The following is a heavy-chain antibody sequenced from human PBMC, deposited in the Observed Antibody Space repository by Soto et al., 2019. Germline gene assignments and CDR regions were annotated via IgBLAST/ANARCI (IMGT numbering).Heavy chain of an antibody. J-gene: IGHJ4*02. CDR3: AREAYSYGSPETINFDY. CDR2: IYYSGST. D-gene: IGHD5-18*01. Sequence: TSETLSLTCTVSGGSISSGDYYWSWIRQPPGKGLEWIGYIYYSGSTYYDPSLKSRVTISVDTSKNQFSLKPSSVTAADTAVYYCAREAYSYGSPETINFDYWGQGTLVTVSS. CDR1: GGSISSGDYY. V-gene: IGHV4-30-4*01.